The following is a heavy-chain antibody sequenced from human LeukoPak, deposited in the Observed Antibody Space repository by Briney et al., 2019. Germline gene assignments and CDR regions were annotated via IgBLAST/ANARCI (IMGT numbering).Heavy chain of an antibody. D-gene: IGHD4-17*01. CDR1: GFTFSSYG. Sequence: GGSLRLSCAASGFTFSSYGMSWVRQAPGKGLDWVAFIRYDGSDKYYADSVKGRFTISRDNSKNTLCLQMNSLRAEDTAVYYCAKAAPLTTYEDYWGQGTLVTVSS. CDR2: IRYDGSDK. V-gene: IGHV3-30*02. J-gene: IGHJ4*02. CDR3: AKAAPLTTYEDY.